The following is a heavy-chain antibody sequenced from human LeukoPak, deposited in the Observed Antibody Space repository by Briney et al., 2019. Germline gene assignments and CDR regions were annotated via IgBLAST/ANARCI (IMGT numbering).Heavy chain of an antibody. Sequence: PGESLKISCKGSGYSFTSYWIGWVRQMPEKGLEWMGIIYPGDSDTRYSPSFQGQVTISADKSISTAYLQWSSLKASDTAMYYCASQGQWLLNWFDPWGQGTQVTVSS. D-gene: IGHD5-12*01. V-gene: IGHV5-51*03. CDR2: IYPGDSDT. CDR1: GYSFTSYW. J-gene: IGHJ5*02. CDR3: ASQGQWLLNWFDP.